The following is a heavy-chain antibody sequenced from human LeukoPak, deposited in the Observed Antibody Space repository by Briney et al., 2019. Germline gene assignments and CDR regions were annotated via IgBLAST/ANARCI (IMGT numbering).Heavy chain of an antibody. CDR3: VKDLTGTWSFDY. CDR1: GFTFSNHF. Sequence: GGSLRLSCSTSGFTFSNHFMHWVRQASGKGLEYVSSIGPNGASTLYADSVKGRFTISRDNSKDALYLQLTSLGLEDTALYYCVKDLTGTWSFDYWGQGTLVTVSS. J-gene: IGHJ4*02. D-gene: IGHD3-9*01. V-gene: IGHV3-64D*06. CDR2: IGPNGAST.